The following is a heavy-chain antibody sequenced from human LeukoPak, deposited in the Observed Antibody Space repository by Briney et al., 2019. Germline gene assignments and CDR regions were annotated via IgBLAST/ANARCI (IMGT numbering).Heavy chain of an antibody. CDR1: GGSISSTSYY. J-gene: IGHJ4*02. Sequence: PSETLSLTCSVSGGSISSTSYYWGWIRQPPGKGLEWIGSINYSGSTYYNPSLKSRVTISVDTSKNQFSLKLSSVTAADTAVYYCARDLPSGTTGTTSGYWGQGTLVTVSS. CDR3: ARDLPSGTTGTTSGY. CDR2: INYSGST. V-gene: IGHV4-39*07. D-gene: IGHD1-1*01.